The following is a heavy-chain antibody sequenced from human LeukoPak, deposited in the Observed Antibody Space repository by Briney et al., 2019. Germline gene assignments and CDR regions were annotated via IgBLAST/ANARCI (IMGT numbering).Heavy chain of an antibody. CDR2: IYYSRST. V-gene: IGHV4-39*01. D-gene: IGHD3-10*01. Sequence: SETLSLTCTVSGGSISNTLYYCAWIRQPPGKGLESIGSIYYSRSTYYSPSLKSRVTISVDTSKNQFSLKLTSVTAADTAVYYCARRKGFGEGYFDSWGQGTLVTVSS. CDR3: ARRKGFGEGYFDS. CDR1: GGSISNTLYY. J-gene: IGHJ4*02.